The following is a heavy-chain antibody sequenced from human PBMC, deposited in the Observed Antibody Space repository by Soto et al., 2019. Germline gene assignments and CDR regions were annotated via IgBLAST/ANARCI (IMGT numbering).Heavy chain of an antibody. Sequence: ESGGGVVQPGRSLRLSCAASGFTFSSYAMHWVRQAPGKGLEWVAVISYDGSNKYYADSVKGRFTISRDNSKNTLYLQMNRLRAEDTAVYYCARVGYDFCFDYWGQGTLVTVSS. CDR2: ISYDGSNK. D-gene: IGHD3-3*01. V-gene: IGHV3-30-3*01. J-gene: IGHJ4*02. CDR1: GFTFSSYA. CDR3: ARVGYDFCFDY.